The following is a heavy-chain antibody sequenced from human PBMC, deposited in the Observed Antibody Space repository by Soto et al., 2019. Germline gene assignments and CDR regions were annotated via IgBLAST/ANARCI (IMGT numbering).Heavy chain of an antibody. Sequence: TXETLSLTCAVSGCSISSGGYSWSWIRQPPGKGLEWIGYIYHSGSTYYNPSLKSRVTISVDRSKNQFSLKLSSVTAADTAVYYCARGGITIFGVGYGMDVWGQGPTVTVSS. CDR1: GCSISSGGYS. CDR2: IYHSGST. J-gene: IGHJ6*02. D-gene: IGHD3-3*01. CDR3: ARGGITIFGVGYGMDV. V-gene: IGHV4-30-2*01.